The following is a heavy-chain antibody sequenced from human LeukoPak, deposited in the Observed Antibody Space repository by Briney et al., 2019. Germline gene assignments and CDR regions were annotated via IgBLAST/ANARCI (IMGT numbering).Heavy chain of an antibody. J-gene: IGHJ4*02. CDR3: ARGNGQWLVLVYFDY. CDR1: GFTFSSYS. Sequence: GGSLRLSCAASGFTFSSYSMNWVRQAPGKGLEWVSYISSSSTIFYADSVKGRFTISRDNAKNSLYLQMNSLRAEDTAVYYCARGNGQWLVLVYFDYWGQGTLVTVSS. D-gene: IGHD6-19*01. CDR2: ISSSSTI. V-gene: IGHV3-48*01.